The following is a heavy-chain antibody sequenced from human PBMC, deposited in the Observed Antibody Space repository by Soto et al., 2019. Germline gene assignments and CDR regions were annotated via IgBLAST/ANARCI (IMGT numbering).Heavy chain of an antibody. Sequence: GWSLRLSCSASGFTFSTYGMHWFRQAPGKGLEWVAVMGSDGITTFYADSVKGRFTISRDNSKNTLFLQMNSLRADDTAVYYCAKEFQWELHAFDIWGQGTMVTVSS. CDR1: GFTFSTYG. CDR2: MGSDGITT. J-gene: IGHJ3*02. D-gene: IGHD1-26*01. CDR3: AKEFQWELHAFDI. V-gene: IGHV3-30*02.